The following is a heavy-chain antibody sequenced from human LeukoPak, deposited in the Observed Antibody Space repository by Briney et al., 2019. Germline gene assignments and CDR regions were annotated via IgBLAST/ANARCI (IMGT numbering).Heavy chain of an antibody. CDR2: INPNSGGT. D-gene: IGHD5-12*01. J-gene: IGHJ4*02. CDR1: GYTFTDFY. CDR3: AKVQWDSGYYSVFSFDN. Sequence: ASVKVSCKASGYTFTDFYIHWVRQAPGQGGEWMGWINPNSGGTNYAQKFQGRITVTMDTSISTAYMELSRLRSDDTAVYYCAKVQWDSGYYSVFSFDNWGQGTLVTVSS. V-gene: IGHV1-2*02.